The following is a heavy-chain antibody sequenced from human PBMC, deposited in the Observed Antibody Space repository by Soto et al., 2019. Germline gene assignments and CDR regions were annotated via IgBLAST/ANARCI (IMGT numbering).Heavy chain of an antibody. CDR2: INHSGST. Sequence: SETLSLTCAAYGGSFSGYFWSWIRQPPGKGLEWIGEINHSGSTNYNPSLKSRLTISGDASKNQFSLKLSYVTAAGTAVYYCARVRGYSYGYNYYYVMGVWGRGTTVAVSS. V-gene: IGHV4-34*01. J-gene: IGHJ6*02. D-gene: IGHD5-18*01. CDR3: ARVRGYSYGYNYYYVMGV. CDR1: GGSFSGYF.